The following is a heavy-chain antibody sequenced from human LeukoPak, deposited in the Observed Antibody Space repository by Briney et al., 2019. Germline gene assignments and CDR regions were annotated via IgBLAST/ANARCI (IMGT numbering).Heavy chain of an antibody. CDR2: IYYSGST. CDR3: ARQWKKGYGGYLGV. Sequence: SETLSLTCTVSGGSISSGDYYWSWIRQPRGKGLEWIGYIYYSGSTNYNPSLKSRVTISVDTSKNQFSLKLSSVTAADTAVYYCARQWKKGYGGYLGVWGQGTLVTVSS. J-gene: IGHJ4*02. V-gene: IGHV4-61*08. D-gene: IGHD5-12*01. CDR1: GGSISSGDYY.